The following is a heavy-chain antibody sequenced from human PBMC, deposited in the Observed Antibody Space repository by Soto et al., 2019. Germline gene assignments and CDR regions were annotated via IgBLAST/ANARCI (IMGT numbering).Heavy chain of an antibody. V-gene: IGHV1-18*01. CDR2: ISAYNGNT. J-gene: IGHJ3*02. D-gene: IGHD3-3*01. Sequence: ASVKVSCKASGYTFTSYGISWVRQAPGQGLEWMGWISAYNGNTNYAQKIQGRVTMTTDTSTSTAYMELRSLRSDDTAVYYSARDFPHYDFWSGYFPLLAAPTDAFDIWGQGTMVTVSS. CDR1: GYTFTSYG. CDR3: ARDFPHYDFWSGYFPLLAAPTDAFDI.